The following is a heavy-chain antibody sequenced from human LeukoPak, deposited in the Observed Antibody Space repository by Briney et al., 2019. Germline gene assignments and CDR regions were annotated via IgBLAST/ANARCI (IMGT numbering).Heavy chain of an antibody. CDR3: ARMVVATIPHLDY. Sequence: SETLSLTCTVSGGSISSSSYYWGWIRQPPGKGLEWIGSIYYSGSTYYNPSLKSRVTISVDTSKNQFSLKLSSVTAADTAVYYCARMVVATIPHLDYWGQGTRATVSS. CDR1: GGSISSSSYY. J-gene: IGHJ4*02. V-gene: IGHV4-39*01. CDR2: IYYSGST. D-gene: IGHD5-12*01.